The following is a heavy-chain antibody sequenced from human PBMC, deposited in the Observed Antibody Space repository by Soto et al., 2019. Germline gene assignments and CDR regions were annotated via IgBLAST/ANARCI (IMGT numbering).Heavy chain of an antibody. D-gene: IGHD3-10*01. J-gene: IGHJ6*04. V-gene: IGHV3-33*03. CDR2: IYYDGSEK. CDR1: GFTFSSYG. CDR3: ASGLGSGSYSPDV. Sequence: QVQVVESGGGVVQPGKSLRLSCAASGFTFSSYGMHWVRQAPGKGLEWVALIYYDGSEKYYAESVKGRFTISRDNSKNTLYLQMNSVRVEDTAVYYCASGLGSGSYSPDVWGKGTTVTVSS.